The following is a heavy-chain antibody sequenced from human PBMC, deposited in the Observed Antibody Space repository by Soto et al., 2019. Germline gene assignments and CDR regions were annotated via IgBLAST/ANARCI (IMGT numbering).Heavy chain of an antibody. J-gene: IGHJ4*02. D-gene: IGHD5-12*01. CDR3: VRTYAGYDLGH. Sequence: QVQLVQSGAEVKKPGASVKVSCKASGYTFTSYPMHWVRQAPGQRLEWMGWIDTDNGNTRYTERFQGRVTITSDTSATTAYLELSSLTSEDTSLYFCVRTYAGYDLGHWGQGTLVTVSS. V-gene: IGHV1-3*04. CDR1: GYTFTSYP. CDR2: IDTDNGNT.